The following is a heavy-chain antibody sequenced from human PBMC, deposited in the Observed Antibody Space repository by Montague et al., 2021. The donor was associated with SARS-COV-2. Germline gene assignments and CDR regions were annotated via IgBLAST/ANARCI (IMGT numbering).Heavy chain of an antibody. V-gene: IGHV4-39*01. Sequence: SETLSLTCTAYGGSISSRSYYWGWIRQPPGKGLEWIGSSNYSGSTYYNPSLKSRVTISVDTSKNQFSLKLSSVTDADTAVYYCARHWITMTVVVIKGGWFDPWGQGTLVTVSS. CDR2: SNYSGST. J-gene: IGHJ5*02. CDR1: GGSISSRSYY. CDR3: ARHWITMTVVVIKGGWFDP. D-gene: IGHD3-22*01.